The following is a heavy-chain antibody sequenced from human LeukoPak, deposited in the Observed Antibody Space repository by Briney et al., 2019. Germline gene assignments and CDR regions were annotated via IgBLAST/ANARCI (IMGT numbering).Heavy chain of an antibody. CDR2: IYSGGST. J-gene: IGHJ4*02. Sequence: GGSLRLSCAASGFTVSSNYMSWVRQAPGKGLEWVSVIYSGGSTYYADSVKGRFTISRDNSKNTLYLQMNSLRAEDTAVCYCARDALGSSSWYDWGQGTLVTVSS. CDR1: GFTVSSNY. D-gene: IGHD6-13*01. V-gene: IGHV3-53*01. CDR3: ARDALGSSSWYD.